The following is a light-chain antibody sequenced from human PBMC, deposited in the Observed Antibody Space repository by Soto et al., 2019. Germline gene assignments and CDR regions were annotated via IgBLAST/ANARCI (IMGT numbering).Light chain of an antibody. Sequence: QSALTQPASVSGSPGQSITISCTGTSSDVGGYNYVSWYQQHPGKAPKLMIYDVSNRPSGVSNRFSGSKSCNTASLTISGRQAEDEADDYCSSYTSSTNLVFGGGTKLTVL. CDR3: SSYTSSTNLV. CDR1: SSDVGGYNY. V-gene: IGLV2-14*01. J-gene: IGLJ2*01. CDR2: DVS.